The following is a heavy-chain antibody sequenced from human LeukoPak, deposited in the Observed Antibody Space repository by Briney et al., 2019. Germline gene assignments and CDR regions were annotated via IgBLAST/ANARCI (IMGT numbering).Heavy chain of an antibody. D-gene: IGHD4-17*01. Sequence: SETLSLTCAVYGGSFSGYYWSWIRQPPGKGLEWIGEINHSGSTNYNPSLKSRVTISVDTSKNQFSLKLSSVTAADTAVYYCARERRTTYHYYYYVDVWGKGTTVTVSS. CDR3: ARERRTTYHYYYYVDV. J-gene: IGHJ6*03. V-gene: IGHV4-34*01. CDR2: INHSGST. CDR1: GGSFSGYY.